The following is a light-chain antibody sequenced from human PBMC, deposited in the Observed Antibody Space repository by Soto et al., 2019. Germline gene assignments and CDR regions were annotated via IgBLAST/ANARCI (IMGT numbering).Light chain of an antibody. CDR1: SSNIGGNS. Sequence: QSVMTQPPSVSAAPGQKVTISSYGSSSNIGGNSVSWYQQLPGTAPKLLIYDDNKRPSGIPDRFSGSKSGTSATLGITGFQTGDEADYYCGSWDSSLSAYVFGTGTQLTVL. CDR3: GSWDSSLSAYV. V-gene: IGLV1-51*01. CDR2: DDN. J-gene: IGLJ1*01.